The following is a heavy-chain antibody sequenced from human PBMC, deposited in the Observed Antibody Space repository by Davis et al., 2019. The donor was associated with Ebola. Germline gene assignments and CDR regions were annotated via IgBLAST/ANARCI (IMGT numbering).Heavy chain of an antibody. D-gene: IGHD2-21*02. Sequence: SVKVSCKTSGFTFSSYDINWVRQAPGQGLEWMGSIIPILGIADYAQKFQGRVTITADKSTSTASMELSSLRSEDTAVYYCARVAGTAIRAYYFDYWGQGTLVTVSS. V-gene: IGHV1-69*04. CDR3: ARVAGTAIRAYYFDY. CDR1: GFTFSSYD. J-gene: IGHJ4*02. CDR2: IIPILGIA.